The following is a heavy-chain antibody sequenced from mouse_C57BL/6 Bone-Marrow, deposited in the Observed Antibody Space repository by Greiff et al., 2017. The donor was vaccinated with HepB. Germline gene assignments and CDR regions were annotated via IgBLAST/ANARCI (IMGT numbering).Heavy chain of an antibody. D-gene: IGHD1-1*01. CDR3: ARDYYYGSSYENWYFDV. J-gene: IGHJ1*03. Sequence: EVMLVESGGGLVKPGGSLKLSCAASGFTFSSYAMSWVRQTPEKRLEWVATISDGGSYTYYPDNVKGRFTISRDNAKNNLYLQMSHLKSEDTAMYYCARDYYYGSSYENWYFDVWGTGTTVTVSS. CDR1: GFTFSSYA. V-gene: IGHV5-4*01. CDR2: ISDGGSYT.